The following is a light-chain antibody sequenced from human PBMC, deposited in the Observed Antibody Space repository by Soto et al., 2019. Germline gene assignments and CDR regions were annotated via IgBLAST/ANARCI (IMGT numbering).Light chain of an antibody. CDR3: QQHGTSPVT. CDR1: QSVSNTY. V-gene: IGKV3-20*01. J-gene: IGKJ2*01. CDR2: GAS. Sequence: EIVLTQSPGTLSLSPGERATLSCRASQSVSNTYLAWYQHKPGQAPRLLIYGASDRATGIPDRFSGSGSVTALTLPISSLEPEDFALYYCQQHGTSPVTFGQGTKLEIK.